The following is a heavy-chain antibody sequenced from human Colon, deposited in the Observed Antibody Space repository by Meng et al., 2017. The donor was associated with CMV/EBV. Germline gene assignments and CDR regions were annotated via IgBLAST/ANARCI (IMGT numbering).Heavy chain of an antibody. Sequence: SCTVFGGSITGYFWNWLRQSPGKGLEWIGYIDFRGVTKFHPSLESRVSISLDTSKNQFSLKLTSMTAADTATYYCARDGVVMDARNSFDIWGPGKLVTVSS. CDR2: IDFRGVT. CDR3: ARDGVVMDARNSFDI. J-gene: IGHJ3*02. D-gene: IGHD2-15*01. V-gene: IGHV4-59*01. CDR1: GGSITGYF.